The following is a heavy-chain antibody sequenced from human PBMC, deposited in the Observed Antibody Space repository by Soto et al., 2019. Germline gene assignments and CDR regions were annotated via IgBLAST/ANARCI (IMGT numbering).Heavy chain of an antibody. CDR2: ISYDGSNK. J-gene: IGHJ6*02. CDR3: ARPFSSIVGAVTEENYYYYGMDV. Sequence: GGSLRLSCAASGFTFSSYAMHWVRQAPGKGLEWVAVISYDGSNKYYADSVKGRFTISRDNSKNTLYLQMNSLRAEDTAVYYCARPFSSIVGAVTEENYYYYGMDVWGQGTTVTVSS. V-gene: IGHV3-30-3*01. CDR1: GFTFSSYA. D-gene: IGHD1-26*01.